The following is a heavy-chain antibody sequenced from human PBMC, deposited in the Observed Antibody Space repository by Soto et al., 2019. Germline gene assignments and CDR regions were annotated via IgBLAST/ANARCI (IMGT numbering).Heavy chain of an antibody. V-gene: IGHV3-48*03. CDR3: AREPDSSAHYYYYGMDV. CDR1: GFTFSSYE. Sequence: GGSLRLSCAASGFTFSSYEMNWVRQAPGKGLEWVSYISSSGSTIYYADSVKGRFTISRDNAKNSLYLQMNSLRAEDTAVYYCAREPDSSAHYYYYGMDVWGQGTTVTVSS. J-gene: IGHJ6*02. CDR2: ISSSGSTI.